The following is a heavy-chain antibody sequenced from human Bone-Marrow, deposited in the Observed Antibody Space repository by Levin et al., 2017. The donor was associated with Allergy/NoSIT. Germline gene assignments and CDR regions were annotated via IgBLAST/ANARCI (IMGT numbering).Heavy chain of an antibody. J-gene: IGHJ4*02. CDR1: GFSLSTSGMC. CDR2: IDWDDDK. V-gene: IGHV2-70*01. Sequence: SGPTLVKPTQTLTLTCSFSGFSLSTSGMCVSWIRQPPGKALEWLALIDWDDDKWYSTSLETRLTISKDTSKNQVVLTMTNMDPADTATYYCARIRDGVYDYSLTFDHWGQGTLVTVSS. D-gene: IGHD5/OR15-5a*01. CDR3: ARIRDGVYDYSLTFDH.